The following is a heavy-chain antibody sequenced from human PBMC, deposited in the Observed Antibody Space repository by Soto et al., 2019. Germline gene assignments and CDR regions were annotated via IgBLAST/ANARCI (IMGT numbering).Heavy chain of an antibody. J-gene: IGHJ4*02. D-gene: IGHD6-19*01. CDR2: IWYDGSNK. CDR1: GVTFNRCG. V-gene: IGHV3-33*01. CDR3: ARDRIAVAGTQYYFDY. Sequence: GGSLRLSCVASGVTFNRCGMHWVRQAPGKGLEWVAVIWYDGSNKYYADSVKGRFTISRDNSKNTLYLQMNSLRAEDTAVYYCARDRIAVAGTQYYFDYWGQGTLVTVSS.